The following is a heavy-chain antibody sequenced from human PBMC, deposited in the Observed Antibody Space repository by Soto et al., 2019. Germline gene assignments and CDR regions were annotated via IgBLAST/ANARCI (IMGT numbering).Heavy chain of an antibody. CDR1: GGSISSYY. V-gene: IGHV4-59*01. J-gene: IGHJ6*02. D-gene: IGHD7-27*01. CDR2: IYYSGST. CDR3: AGLTGDGYYYYSYGMDV. Sequence: PSETLSLTCTVSGGSISSYYWSWIRQPPGKGLEWIGYIYYSGSTNYNPSLKSRVTISVDTSKNQFSLKLSSVTAADTAVYYCAGLTGDGYYYYSYGMDVWGQGTTVTVSS.